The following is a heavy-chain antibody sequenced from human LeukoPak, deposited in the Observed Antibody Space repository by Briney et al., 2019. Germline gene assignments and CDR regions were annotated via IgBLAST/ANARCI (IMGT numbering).Heavy chain of an antibody. CDR3: AKYSSLPPYYYYGMDV. Sequence: PGRSLRLSCAASGFTFSSYGMHRVRQAPGKGLEWVAVISYDGSNKYYADSVKGRFTISRDNSKNTLYLQMNSLRAEDTAVYYCAKYSSLPPYYYYGMDVWGQGTTVTVSS. J-gene: IGHJ6*02. CDR1: GFTFSSYG. CDR2: ISYDGSNK. V-gene: IGHV3-30*18. D-gene: IGHD2-15*01.